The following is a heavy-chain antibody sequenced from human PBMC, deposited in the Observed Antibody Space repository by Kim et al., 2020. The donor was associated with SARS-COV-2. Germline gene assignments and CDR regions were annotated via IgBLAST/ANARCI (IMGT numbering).Heavy chain of an antibody. CDR2: IRSRSNDYAT. Sequence: GGSLRLSCAASGFTFSDSAMHWVRQASGKGLEWVGRIRSRSNDYATVYAVSVKGRFTISRDDSKNTAYLQMNSLKTEDTAMYYCTRGPPYSESYWDAFDIWGQRTMVTVSS. CDR3: TRGPPYSESYWDAFDI. J-gene: IGHJ3*02. D-gene: IGHD1-26*01. CDR1: GFTFSDSA. V-gene: IGHV3-73*01.